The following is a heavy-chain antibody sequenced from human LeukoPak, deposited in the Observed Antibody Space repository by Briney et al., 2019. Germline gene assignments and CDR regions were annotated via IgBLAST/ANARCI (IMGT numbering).Heavy chain of an antibody. D-gene: IGHD6-19*01. J-gene: IGHJ4*02. CDR1: GYTFTSCD. Sequence: GASVKISCKASGYTFTSCDINWVRQATGQGLEWMGWMNPNSGNTGCGQSFQGRTTMTRDISIGTAYMELSNLTSEDTAIYYCTRGSSGRRDNWGQGTLVTVSA. CDR2: MNPNSGNT. CDR3: TRGSSGRRDN. V-gene: IGHV1-8*01.